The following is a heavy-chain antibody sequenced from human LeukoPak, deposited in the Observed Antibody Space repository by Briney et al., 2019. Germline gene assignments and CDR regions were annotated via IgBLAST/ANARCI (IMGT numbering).Heavy chain of an antibody. Sequence: GGSLRLSCAASGFTFSSYAMSWVRQAPGKGLEWVSAISGSGGSTYYADSVKGRFTISRDNSKNTLYLQMNSLRAEDTAVYYCAKAPPPYYDRSGQFDYWGQGTLVTVSS. CDR1: GFTFSSYA. V-gene: IGHV3-23*01. J-gene: IGHJ4*02. D-gene: IGHD3-22*01. CDR3: AKAPPPYYDRSGQFDY. CDR2: ISGSGGST.